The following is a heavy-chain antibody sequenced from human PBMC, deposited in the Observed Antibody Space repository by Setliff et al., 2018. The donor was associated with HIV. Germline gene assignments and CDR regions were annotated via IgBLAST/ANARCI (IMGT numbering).Heavy chain of an antibody. D-gene: IGHD1-26*01. V-gene: IGHV1-8*03. CDR2: MNPNSGNT. CDR1: GYTFTSYD. J-gene: IGHJ4*02. CDR3: ARARGIVAAVHY. Sequence: GASVKVSCKASGYTFTSYDINWVRQATGQGLEWMGWMNPNSGNTGYAQKFQDRVTITADESTSTTYMELSSLRSEDTAVYYCARARGIVAAVHYWGQGTLVTVSS.